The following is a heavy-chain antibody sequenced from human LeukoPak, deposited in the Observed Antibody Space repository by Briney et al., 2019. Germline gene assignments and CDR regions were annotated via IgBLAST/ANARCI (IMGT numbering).Heavy chain of an antibody. CDR2: IYYSGST. Sequence: PSETLSLTCTVSGGSISSYYWSWIRQPPGKGLEWIGYIYYSGSTNYNPSLKSRVTISVDTSKNQFSLKLRSVTAADTAVYYCARLPGYWGQGTLVTVSS. J-gene: IGHJ4*02. V-gene: IGHV4-59*08. CDR3: ARLPGY. CDR1: GGSISSYY.